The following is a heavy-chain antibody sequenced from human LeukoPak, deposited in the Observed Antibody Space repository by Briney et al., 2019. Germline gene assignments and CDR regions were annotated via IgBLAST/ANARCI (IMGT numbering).Heavy chain of an antibody. J-gene: IGHJ4*02. CDR1: GGSISSYY. CDR2: IYYSGST. Sequence: SETLSLTCTVSGGSISSYYWSWIRQPPGKGLEWIGYIYYSGSTNYNPSLKSRVTISVDTSKNQFSLKLSSVTAADTAVYYCAGLGGSGSYLTDYWGQGTLVTVSS. V-gene: IGHV4-59*08. D-gene: IGHD3-10*01. CDR3: AGLGGSGSYLTDY.